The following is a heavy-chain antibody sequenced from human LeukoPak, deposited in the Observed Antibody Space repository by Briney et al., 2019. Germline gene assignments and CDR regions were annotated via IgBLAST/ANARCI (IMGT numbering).Heavy chain of an antibody. J-gene: IGHJ4*02. Sequence: PSETLSLTCTVPGGSISSYYWSWIRQPPGKGLEWIGYIYYSGSTNYNPSLKSRVTISVDTSKNQFSLKLSSVTAADTAVYYCAREQGRDGDLDYWGQGTLVTVSS. CDR3: AREQGRDGDLDY. CDR1: GGSISSYY. D-gene: IGHD4-17*01. V-gene: IGHV4-59*01. CDR2: IYYSGST.